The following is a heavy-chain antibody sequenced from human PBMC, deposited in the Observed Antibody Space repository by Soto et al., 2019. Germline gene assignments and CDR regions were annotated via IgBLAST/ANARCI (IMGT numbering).Heavy chain of an antibody. J-gene: IGHJ4*02. CDR3: ARDPPYYYDSSGYGLDY. CDR2: IIPIFGTA. CDR1: GGTFSSYA. Sequence: QVQLVQSGAEVKKPGSSVKVSCKASGGTFSSYAISWVRQAPGQGLEWMGGIIPIFGTANYAQKFQGRVTITADESTSTAYMELSSLRSEDTAVYYCARDPPYYYDSSGYGLDYWGQGTLVTVSS. D-gene: IGHD3-22*01. V-gene: IGHV1-69*12.